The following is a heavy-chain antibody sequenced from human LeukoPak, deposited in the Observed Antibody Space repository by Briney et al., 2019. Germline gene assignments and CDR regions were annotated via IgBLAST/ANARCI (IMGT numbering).Heavy chain of an antibody. CDR3: AREREELLLDY. Sequence: PGGSLRLSCAASGFTFSSYGMHWVRQAPGKGLEWVAVIWYDGSNKYYADSVKGRFTISRDNSKNTLYLQMNSLRAEDTAVYYCAREREELLLDYWGQGTLVTVSS. CDR2: IWYDGSNK. D-gene: IGHD1-26*01. CDR1: GFTFSSYG. J-gene: IGHJ4*02. V-gene: IGHV3-33*01.